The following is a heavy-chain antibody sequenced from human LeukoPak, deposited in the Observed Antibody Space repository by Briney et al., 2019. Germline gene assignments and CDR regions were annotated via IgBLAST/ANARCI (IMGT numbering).Heavy chain of an antibody. J-gene: IGHJ4*02. Sequence: GGSLRLSCAASGFTFSSYGMHWVRQAPGKGLEWVAFIRYDGSNKYYADSVKGRFTISRDNSKNTLYLQMNSLRAEDTAVYYCARRIGAWGSYPLDYWGQGTLVTVSS. CDR3: ARRIGAWGSYPLDY. V-gene: IGHV3-30*02. CDR1: GFTFSSYG. D-gene: IGHD3-16*02. CDR2: IRYDGSNK.